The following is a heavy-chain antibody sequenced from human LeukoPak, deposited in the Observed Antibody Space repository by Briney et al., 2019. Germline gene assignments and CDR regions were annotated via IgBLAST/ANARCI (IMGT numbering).Heavy chain of an antibody. J-gene: IGHJ4*02. CDR1: GFTFSDYG. CDR3: AKDLLGATYYFDY. Sequence: GGSLRLSCAASGFTFSDYGMHWVRQAPGKGLEWVAVIWYDGSNKYYADSVKGRFTISRDNSKNTLYLQMNSLRAEDTAVYYCAKDLLGATYYFDYWGQGTLVTVSS. CDR2: IWYDGSNK. D-gene: IGHD1-26*01. V-gene: IGHV3-33*06.